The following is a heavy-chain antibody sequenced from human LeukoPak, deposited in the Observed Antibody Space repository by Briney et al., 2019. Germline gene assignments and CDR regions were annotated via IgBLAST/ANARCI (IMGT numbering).Heavy chain of an antibody. V-gene: IGHV3-23*01. CDR3: AKDVVTTWNHRFDY. CDR1: GFTSIAYA. Sequence: GGSLRLSCVGSGFTSIAYALTWARQAPGKGLEWVSGISGGGVTTYYADSVKGRFTISRDNSKNTLYLQMNSLRAEDTAVYYCAKDVVTTWNHRFDYWGQGTLVTVSS. J-gene: IGHJ4*02. D-gene: IGHD5-12*01. CDR2: ISGGGVTT.